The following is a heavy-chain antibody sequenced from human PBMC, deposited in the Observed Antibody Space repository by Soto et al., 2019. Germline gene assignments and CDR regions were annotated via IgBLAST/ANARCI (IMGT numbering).Heavy chain of an antibody. J-gene: IGHJ6*03. Sequence: GESLKISCAASGFTFSSYAMHWVRQAPGKGLEYVSAISSNGGSTYYANSVKGRFTISRDNSKNMLYLQMGSLRAEDMAVYYCARGYCSGGSCYDYYYYYYMDVWGKGTTVTVSS. D-gene: IGHD2-15*01. CDR1: GFTFSSYA. CDR2: ISSNGGST. CDR3: ARGYCSGGSCYDYYYYYYMDV. V-gene: IGHV3-64*01.